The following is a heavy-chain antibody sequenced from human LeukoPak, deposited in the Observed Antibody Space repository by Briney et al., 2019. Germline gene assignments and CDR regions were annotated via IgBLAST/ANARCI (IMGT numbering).Heavy chain of an antibody. Sequence: TPFPTLTVSGGSLPSGRYYWGWIRPPPRKGPGGVWGIFTSGSTNYNPSLKSRVTISVDTSKNQFSLKLSSVTAADTAVYYCARDRAAARPPGDYYMDVWGKGTTVTVSS. CDR1: GGSLPSGRYY. D-gene: IGHD6-6*01. V-gene: IGHV4-61*02. J-gene: IGHJ6*03. CDR3: ARDRAAARPPGDYYMDV. CDR2: IFTSGST.